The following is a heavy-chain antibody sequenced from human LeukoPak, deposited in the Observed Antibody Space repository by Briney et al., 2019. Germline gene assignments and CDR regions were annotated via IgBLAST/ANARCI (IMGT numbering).Heavy chain of an antibody. CDR3: ARDSIGAARGGLDY. Sequence: PGGSLRLSCAASVFTFSSYSTNGVRQSPGKGLEWVSSIISSSRYIYYADSLKARFTISSDNAKNSLYLQINSLRAEDTAVYYCARDSIGAARGGLDYWGQGTLVTVSS. V-gene: IGHV3-21*01. CDR2: IISSSRYI. J-gene: IGHJ4*02. D-gene: IGHD6-6*01. CDR1: VFTFSSYS.